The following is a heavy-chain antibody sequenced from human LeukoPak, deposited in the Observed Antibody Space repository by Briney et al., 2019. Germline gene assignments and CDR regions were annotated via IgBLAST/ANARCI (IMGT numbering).Heavy chain of an antibody. CDR2: IYPGDSDT. J-gene: IGHJ4*02. D-gene: IGHD3-16*02. CDR3: ARHKRMITFGGVIGFYYFDY. V-gene: IGHV5-51*01. CDR1: GYSFTSYW. Sequence: GESLKISCKGSGYSFTSYWLGWVRQMPGKGLEWMGIIYPGDSDTRYSPSFQGQVTISADKSISTAYLQWSSLKASDTAMYYCARHKRMITFGGVIGFYYFDYWGQGTLVTVSS.